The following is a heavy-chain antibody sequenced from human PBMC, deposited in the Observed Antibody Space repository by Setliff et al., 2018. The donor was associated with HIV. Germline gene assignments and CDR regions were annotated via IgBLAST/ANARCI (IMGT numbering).Heavy chain of an antibody. Sequence: PSETLSLTCAVSGYSISSGYYWGWVRQPPGKGLEWIGSIYLSESTYYNPSLKSRVTISVDTSKNQFSLKLTSVTAADTAVYYCARDPKHSSSGDLEYWSQGTLVTVSS. J-gene: IGHJ4*02. CDR2: IYLSEST. CDR1: GYSISSGYY. V-gene: IGHV4-38-2*02. CDR3: ARDPKHSSSGDLEY. D-gene: IGHD3-22*01.